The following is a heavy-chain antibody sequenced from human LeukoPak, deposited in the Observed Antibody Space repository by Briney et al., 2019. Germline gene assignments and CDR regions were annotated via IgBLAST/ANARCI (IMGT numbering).Heavy chain of an antibody. Sequence: PSETLSLTCPVSGGSISNYYYWTWIRQPPGKGLEWIAYIYYSGSTNYNPSLKSRVTISLDTSKNQFSLKVTSVTAADTAVYYCASLVGGGEYYFDYWGQGTLVTVSS. D-gene: IGHD1-26*01. CDR3: ASLVGGGEYYFDY. CDR2: IYYSGST. V-gene: IGHV4-59*08. CDR1: GGSISNYY. J-gene: IGHJ4*02.